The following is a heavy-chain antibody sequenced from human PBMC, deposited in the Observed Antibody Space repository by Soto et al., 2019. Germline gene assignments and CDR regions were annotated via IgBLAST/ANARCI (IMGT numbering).Heavy chain of an antibody. J-gene: IGHJ4*02. CDR2: IRAYNGYT. V-gene: IGHV1-18*01. CDR3: ARASDGYRSGWYVGYFDY. CDR1: GYTFTSYG. D-gene: IGHD6-19*01. Sequence: GASGKVSCNASGYTFTSYGVSWVRQAPGQGLEWMGWIRAYNGYTNYAQKFQGRVTITTDTSTSTAYMELRSLISDDTAVYYCARASDGYRSGWYVGYFDYWGQGTLVPVSS.